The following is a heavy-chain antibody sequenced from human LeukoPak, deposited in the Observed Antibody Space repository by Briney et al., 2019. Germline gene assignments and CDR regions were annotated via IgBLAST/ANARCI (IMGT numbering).Heavy chain of an antibody. CDR2: IKQDGSEK. V-gene: IGHV3-7*01. CDR3: ARAPPSDY. CDR1: GFTFSNYW. J-gene: IGHJ4*02. Sequence: PGGSLRLSCAASGFTFSNYWMTWVRQAPGKGLEWMAKIKQDGSEKYYVDSVKGRFTISRDNAKNSLYLQMNSLRVDDTAVYYCARAPPSDYWGQGTLVTVSS.